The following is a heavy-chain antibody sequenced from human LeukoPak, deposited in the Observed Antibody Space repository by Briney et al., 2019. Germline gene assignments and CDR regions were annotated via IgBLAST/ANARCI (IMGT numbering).Heavy chain of an antibody. Sequence: ASVKVSCKASGYTFTGYYMHWVRQAPGQGLEWMGWINPNSGGTNYAQKFQGRVTMTSDTSISTAYMELSRLRSDDTAVYYCASRYCSSTSCSYYYYYMDVWGKGTTVTVSS. D-gene: IGHD2-2*01. V-gene: IGHV1-2*02. CDR1: GYTFTGYY. CDR2: INPNSGGT. CDR3: ASRYCSSTSCSYYYYYMDV. J-gene: IGHJ6*03.